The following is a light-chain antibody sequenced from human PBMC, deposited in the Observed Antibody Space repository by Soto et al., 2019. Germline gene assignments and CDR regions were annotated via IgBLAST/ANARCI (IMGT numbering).Light chain of an antibody. V-gene: IGLV1-40*01. CDR3: QAYDSRLSGWV. CDR2: GNS. Sequence: QSVLTQPPSVSGAPGQRVTISCTGSSSNIGAGYDVHWYQQLPGTAPKLLISGNSNRPSGVPDRFSGSKSGTSASLAITGLQAEDEADYYCQAYDSRLSGWVFGGGTKLTV. CDR1: SSNIGAGYD. J-gene: IGLJ3*02.